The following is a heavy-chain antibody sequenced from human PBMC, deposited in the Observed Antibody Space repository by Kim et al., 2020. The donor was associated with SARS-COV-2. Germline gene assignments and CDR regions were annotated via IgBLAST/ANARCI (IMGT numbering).Heavy chain of an antibody. CDR2: IYYSGST. CDR1: GGSISSGGYY. Sequence: SETLSLTCTVSGGSISSGGYYWSWIRQHPGKGLEWIGYIYYSGSTYYNPSLKSRVTISVDTSKNQFSLKLSSVTAADTAVYYCARDAVYCSGGSCPHGAFDIWGQGTMVTVSS. D-gene: IGHD2-15*01. V-gene: IGHV4-31*03. J-gene: IGHJ3*02. CDR3: ARDAVYCSGGSCPHGAFDI.